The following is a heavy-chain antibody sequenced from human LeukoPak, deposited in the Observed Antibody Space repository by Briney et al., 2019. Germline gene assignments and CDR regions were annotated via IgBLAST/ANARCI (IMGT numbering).Heavy chain of an antibody. CDR3: ARTNLDHSSSWSDWYFDL. V-gene: IGHV4-59*01. CDR2: IYDSGST. J-gene: IGHJ2*01. Sequence: SETLSLTCTVSGGSISSYYWSWIRQPPGKGLEWIGYIYDSGSTNYNPSLKSRVTISVDTSKNQFSLKLSSVTAADTAVYYCARTNLDHSSSWSDWYFDLRGRGTLVTVSS. CDR1: GGSISSYY. D-gene: IGHD6-13*01.